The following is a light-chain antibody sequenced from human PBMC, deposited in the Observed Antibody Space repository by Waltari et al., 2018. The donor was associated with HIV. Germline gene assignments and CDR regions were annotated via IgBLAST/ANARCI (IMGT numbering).Light chain of an antibody. CDR3: QQYGRSPRT. J-gene: IGKJ1*01. V-gene: IGKV3-20*01. CDR2: DAS. Sequence: VLTQSPGPLSLSPGERVTFSCGASQRIKNSLAWYQQKPGQAPRLLIYDASSRATGTPDRFSGSGSGTDFTLSISRLEPEDFAVYYCQQYGRSPRTFGQGTKVEIK. CDR1: QRIKNS.